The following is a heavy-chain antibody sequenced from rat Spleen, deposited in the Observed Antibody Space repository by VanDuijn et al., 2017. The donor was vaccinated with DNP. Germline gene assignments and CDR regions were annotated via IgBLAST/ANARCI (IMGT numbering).Heavy chain of an antibody. CDR3: ARLHTTGITFDY. CDR1: GFTFSDYY. CDR2: ISYEGGST. V-gene: IGHV5-22*01. J-gene: IGHJ2*01. Sequence: EVQLVESGGDLVQPGRSLKLFCAASGFTFSDYYMAWVRQAPTKGLEWVASISYEGGSTYYGDSVKGRFTISRDNAESTLYLQMNSLRSEDTATYYCARLHTTGITFDYWGQGVMVTVSS. D-gene: IGHD1-9*01.